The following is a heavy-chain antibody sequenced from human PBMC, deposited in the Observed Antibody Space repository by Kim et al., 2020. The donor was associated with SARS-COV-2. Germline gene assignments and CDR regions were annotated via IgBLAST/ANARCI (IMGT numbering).Heavy chain of an antibody. CDR1: GFTFDDYA. D-gene: IGHD6-19*01. Sequence: GGSLRLSCAASGFTFDDYAMHWVRQAPGKGLEWVSGISWNSGSIGYADSVKGRFTISRDNAKNSLYLQMNSLRAEDTALYYCANTVAGKGSGYWGQGTLV. V-gene: IGHV3-9*01. CDR3: ANTVAGKGSGY. J-gene: IGHJ4*02. CDR2: ISWNSGSI.